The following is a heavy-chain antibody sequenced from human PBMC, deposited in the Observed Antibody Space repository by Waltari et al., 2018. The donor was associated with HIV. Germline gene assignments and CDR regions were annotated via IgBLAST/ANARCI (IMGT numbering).Heavy chain of an antibody. V-gene: IGHV3-9*01. Sequence: EVQLVESGGGLVQPGRSLRLSCAASGFTFDDYAMHWVRQAPGKGLEWVSGISWNSGSIGYADSVKGRFTISRDNAKNSLYLQMNSLRAEDTALYYCAKGGRAYDSSGYLDAFDIWGQGTMVTVSS. CDR1: GFTFDDYA. CDR3: AKGGRAYDSSGYLDAFDI. CDR2: ISWNSGSI. J-gene: IGHJ3*02. D-gene: IGHD3-22*01.